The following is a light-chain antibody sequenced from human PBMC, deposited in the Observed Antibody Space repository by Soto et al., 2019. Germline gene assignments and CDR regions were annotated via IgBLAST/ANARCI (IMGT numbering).Light chain of an antibody. CDR1: QSISSW. Sequence: DIQMTQSPSTLSASVGDRVTITCRASQSISSWLAWYQQKPGKAPKLLIYDASSLESGVPSRFSGSGSGTEFTLIISGLQPDDSATYYCQQYNSYSFGQGTKVDNK. J-gene: IGKJ1*01. V-gene: IGKV1-5*01. CDR3: QQYNSYS. CDR2: DAS.